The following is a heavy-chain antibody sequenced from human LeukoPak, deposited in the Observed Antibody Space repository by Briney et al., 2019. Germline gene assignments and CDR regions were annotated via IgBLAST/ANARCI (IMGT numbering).Heavy chain of an antibody. V-gene: IGHV3-23*01. CDR3: AKVHTYYYDSSGSYYFDY. D-gene: IGHD3-22*01. CDR2: ISGSGGST. Sequence: PGGSLRLSCAASGFTFSSYAMSWARQAPGKGLEWVSAISGSGGSTYYADSVKGRLTISRDNSKNTLYLQMNSLRAEDTAVYYCAKVHTYYYDSSGSYYFDYWGQGTLVTVSS. CDR1: GFTFSSYA. J-gene: IGHJ4*02.